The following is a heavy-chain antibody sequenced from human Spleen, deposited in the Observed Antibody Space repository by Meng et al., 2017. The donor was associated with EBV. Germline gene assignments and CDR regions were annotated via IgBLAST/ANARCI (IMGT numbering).Heavy chain of an antibody. CDR3: ARGKASAAGNDY. CDR2: INLSGST. CDR1: GGSFSGYY. V-gene: IGHV4-34*01. D-gene: IGHD6-13*01. Sequence: QVSLQQWGDGRLKPSATLSLTCAVYGGSFSGYYWSWIRQPPGKGPEWIGEINLSGSTNYNPSLKSRITISVDTSNNQFSLKLSSVTAADTAVYYCARGKASAAGNDYWGQGTLVTVSS. J-gene: IGHJ4*02.